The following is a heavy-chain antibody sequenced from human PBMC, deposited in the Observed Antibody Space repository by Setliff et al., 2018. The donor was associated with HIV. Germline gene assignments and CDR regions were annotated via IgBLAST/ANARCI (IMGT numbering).Heavy chain of an antibody. V-gene: IGHV3-74*01. CDR2: INSDGSTT. CDR3: ARAPPTTVVPFFDY. D-gene: IGHD4-17*01. CDR1: GFTLSDYW. Sequence: GGSLRLSCVASGFTLSDYWMHWVRHAPGKGLMWVSRINSDGSTTDYADPVKGRFTISRDNANNTLFLQMHRLSADDTAVYYCARAPPTTVVPFFDYWGRGSLVTVSS. J-gene: IGHJ4*02.